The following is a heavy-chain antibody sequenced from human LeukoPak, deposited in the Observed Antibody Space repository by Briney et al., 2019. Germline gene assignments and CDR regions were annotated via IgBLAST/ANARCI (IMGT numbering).Heavy chain of an antibody. CDR1: GFTFTSYA. CDR2: ISGDGGTT. J-gene: IGHJ4*02. Sequence: GGSLRLSCAASGFTFTSYAMSWVRQSPGKGLGWVSAISGDGGTTYYADSVKGRFTISRDNSKNTLYLQMNSLRAEDTAVYYCAKGSSWYKNYFDYWGQGTLVTVSS. V-gene: IGHV3-23*01. D-gene: IGHD6-13*01. CDR3: AKGSSWYKNYFDY.